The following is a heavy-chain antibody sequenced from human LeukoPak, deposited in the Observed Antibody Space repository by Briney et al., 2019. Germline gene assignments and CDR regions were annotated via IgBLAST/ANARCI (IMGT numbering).Heavy chain of an antibody. V-gene: IGHV3-9*01. CDR2: ISWKSGSI. D-gene: IGHD6-19*01. CDR3: AKDMTPRPPIAVAGQINDGMDV. J-gene: IGHJ6*02. Sequence: PGGSLRLSCAASGFTFDDYAMHWVRQAPGKGLEWVSGISWKSGSIGYADSVKGRFTISRDNAKNSLYLQMNSLRAEDTALYYCAKDMTPRPPIAVAGQINDGMDVWGQGTTVTVSS. CDR1: GFTFDDYA.